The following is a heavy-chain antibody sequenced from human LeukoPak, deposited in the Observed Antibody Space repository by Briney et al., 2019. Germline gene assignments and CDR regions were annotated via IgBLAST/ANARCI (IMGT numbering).Heavy chain of an antibody. V-gene: IGHV3-15*01. CDR1: GFTFSNAW. Sequence: GGSLRLSCAASGFTFSNAWMSWVRQAPGKGLEWVGRIKSETDGGTTDYAAPVKGTFTISRDNSKNTLYLQMNSLKTEDTAVYYCTTSLGWLRLGSAFDIWGQGTMVTVSS. D-gene: IGHD5-12*01. CDR2: IKSETDGGTT. CDR3: TTSLGWLRLGSAFDI. J-gene: IGHJ3*02.